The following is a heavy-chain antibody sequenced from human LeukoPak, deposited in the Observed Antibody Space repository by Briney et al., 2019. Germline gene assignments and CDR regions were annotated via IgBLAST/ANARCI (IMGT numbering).Heavy chain of an antibody. CDR2: IYHDGTT. D-gene: IGHD1-7*01. Sequence: SETLSLTCTVSGGSISSYYWGWIRQPPGRGLEWIASIYHDGTTYYNPSLRSRVTISVDTSKNQFSLKLYSVTATDTAVYYCATRKGVYNWDSLDYWGQGTLVTVSS. CDR3: ATRKGVYNWDSLDY. J-gene: IGHJ4*02. V-gene: IGHV4-59*04. CDR1: GGSISSYY.